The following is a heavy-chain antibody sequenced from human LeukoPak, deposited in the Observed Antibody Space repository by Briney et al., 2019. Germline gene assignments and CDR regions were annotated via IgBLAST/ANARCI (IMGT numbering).Heavy chain of an antibody. J-gene: IGHJ4*02. CDR3: ARVMDFDY. CDR1: GFTFSSYS. CDR2: ISSSSSTI. V-gene: IGHV3-48*04. Sequence: GGSLRLSCAASGFTFSSYSMNWVRQAPGKGLEWVSYISSSSSTIYYADSVKGRFTISRDNAKNSLYLQMNSLRAEDTAVYYCARVMDFDYWGQGTLVTVSS.